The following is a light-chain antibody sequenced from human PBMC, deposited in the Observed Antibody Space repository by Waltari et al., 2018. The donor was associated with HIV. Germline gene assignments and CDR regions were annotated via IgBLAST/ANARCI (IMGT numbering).Light chain of an antibody. CDR3: MIWHSSAWV. J-gene: IGLJ3*02. Sequence: QAVLTQPASLSASPGTSASLTCSSRSGLNVDTYRIYWYQQKPGSPPQYLLKYKSDADRQQGSGVPSRFSGSKDASANAGILLISGLQSEDEADYYCMIWHSSAWVFGGGTKLTVL. CDR1: SGLNVDTYR. V-gene: IGLV5-45*01. CDR2: YKSDADR.